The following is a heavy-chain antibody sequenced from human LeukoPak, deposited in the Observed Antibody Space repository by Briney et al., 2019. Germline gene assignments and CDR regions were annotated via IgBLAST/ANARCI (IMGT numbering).Heavy chain of an antibody. V-gene: IGHV4-30-4*01. Sequence: SQTLSLTCTVSGGSISSGDYYWSWFRQPPGKGLEWIGYIYYSGSTYYNPSLKSRVTISVDTSKNQFSLKLSSVTAADTAVYYCARGPYSSSLEDYWGQGTLVTVSS. CDR1: GGSISSGDYY. CDR3: ARGPYSSSLEDY. J-gene: IGHJ4*02. CDR2: IYYSGST. D-gene: IGHD6-13*01.